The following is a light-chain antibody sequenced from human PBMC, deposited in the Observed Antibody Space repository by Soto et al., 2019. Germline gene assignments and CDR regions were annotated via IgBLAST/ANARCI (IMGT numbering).Light chain of an antibody. CDR2: GVT. CDR1: NSDVGGYNF. CDR3: SSYAGSNNLRM. Sequence: QSALTQPASVSGSPGQSITISCTGTNSDVGGYNFVSWYQQQPGKAPKLMIYGVTNRPSGVSNRFSGSKSGNTASLTISGLQAEDEADYYCSSYAGSNNLRMFGGGTKLTVL. J-gene: IGLJ3*02. V-gene: IGLV2-14*01.